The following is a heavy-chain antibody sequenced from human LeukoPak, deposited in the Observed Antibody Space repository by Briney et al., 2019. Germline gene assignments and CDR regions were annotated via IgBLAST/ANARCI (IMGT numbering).Heavy chain of an antibody. V-gene: IGHV1-8*01. CDR3: ASWSNWNEDEDAFDI. D-gene: IGHD1-1*01. CDR2: MNPNSGNT. CDR1: GYTFTRYD. Sequence: ASVKVSCKASGYTFTRYDINWVRQAPGQGLEWMGWMNPNSGNTGYAQKFQGRVTMTRNTSISTAYMELSSLRSEDTAVYYCASWSNWNEDEDAFDIWGQGTMVTVSS. J-gene: IGHJ3*02.